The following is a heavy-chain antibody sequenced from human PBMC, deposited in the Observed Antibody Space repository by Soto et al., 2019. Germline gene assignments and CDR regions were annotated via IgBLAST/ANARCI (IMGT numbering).Heavy chain of an antibody. V-gene: IGHV3-48*01. Sequence: EVQLVESGGGLVQPGGSLRLSCAASGFTFSSYSMNWVRQAPGKGLEWVSYISSSSSTIYYADSVKGRFTISRDNAKNSLYLQMNSLRAEDTAVYYCARDNVVVRDYWYFDLWGRGTLVTVSS. CDR2: ISSSSSTI. D-gene: IGHD2-2*01. J-gene: IGHJ2*01. CDR3: ARDNVVVRDYWYFDL. CDR1: GFTFSSYS.